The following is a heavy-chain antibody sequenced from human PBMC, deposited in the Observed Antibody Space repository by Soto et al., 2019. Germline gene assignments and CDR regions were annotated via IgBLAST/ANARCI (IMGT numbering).Heavy chain of an antibody. Sequence: VSAISGSGGSTYYADSVKGRFTISRDNSKNTLYLQMNSLRAEDTAVYYCAKTRYYDYIWGSYPACYPYYYYVDVWGRGTTVTVSS. V-gene: IGHV3-23*01. J-gene: IGHJ6*03. CDR2: ISGSGGST. CDR3: AKTRYYDYIWGSYPACYPYYYYVDV. D-gene: IGHD3-16*02.